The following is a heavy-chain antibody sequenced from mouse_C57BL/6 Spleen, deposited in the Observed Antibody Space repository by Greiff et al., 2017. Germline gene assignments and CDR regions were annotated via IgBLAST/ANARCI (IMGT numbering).Heavy chain of an antibody. CDR1: GFNIKDDY. J-gene: IGHJ3*01. Sequence: EVKLVESGAELVRPGASVKLSCTASGFNIKDDYMHWVKQRPEQGLEWIGWIDPENGDTEYASKFQGKATITADTSSNTAYLQLSSLTSEDTAVYYCTTDYYGSFYWGQGTLVTVSA. CDR2: IDPENGDT. V-gene: IGHV14-4*01. D-gene: IGHD1-1*01. CDR3: TTDYYGSFY.